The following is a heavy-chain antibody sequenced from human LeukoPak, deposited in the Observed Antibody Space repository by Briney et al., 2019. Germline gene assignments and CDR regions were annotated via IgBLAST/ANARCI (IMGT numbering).Heavy chain of an antibody. V-gene: IGHV3-30*18. Sequence: GRSLRLSCAASGFTFSNHGMPWVRQAPGKGLEWVAVVSYDGTVDYYADSVKGRFTISRDNSKNTLSLQMNSLRGEDTAVYYCAKESSTGSRYSFDLWGQGSLVTVSS. CDR1: GFTFSNHG. D-gene: IGHD1-1*01. J-gene: IGHJ4*02. CDR3: AKESSTGSRYSFDL. CDR2: VSYDGTVD.